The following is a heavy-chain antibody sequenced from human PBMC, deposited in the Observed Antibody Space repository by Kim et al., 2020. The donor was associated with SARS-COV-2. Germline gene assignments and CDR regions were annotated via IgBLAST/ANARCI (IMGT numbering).Heavy chain of an antibody. CDR2: IYPGDSDT. CDR3: ATGGYYYDSREDAFDI. D-gene: IGHD3-22*01. J-gene: IGHJ3*02. Sequence: GESLKISCKGSGYSFTSYWIGWVRQMPGKGLEWMGIIYPGDSDTRYSPSFQGQVTISADKSISTAYLQWSSLKASDTAMYYCATGGYYYDSREDAFDIWGQGTMVTGSS. V-gene: IGHV5-51*01. CDR1: GYSFTSYW.